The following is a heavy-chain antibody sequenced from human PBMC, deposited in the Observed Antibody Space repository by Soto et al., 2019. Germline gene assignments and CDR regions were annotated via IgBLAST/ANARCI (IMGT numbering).Heavy chain of an antibody. CDR3: ASLPYDILTGYYKGAFDI. CDR2: ISSNGGST. J-gene: IGHJ3*02. Sequence: GGSLRLSCAASGFTFSSYAMHWVRQAPGKGLEYVSAISSNGGSTYYANSVKGRFTISRDNSKNTLYLRMGSLRAEDMAVYYCASLPYDILTGYYKGAFDIWGQGTMVTVSS. D-gene: IGHD3-9*01. V-gene: IGHV3-64*01. CDR1: GFTFSSYA.